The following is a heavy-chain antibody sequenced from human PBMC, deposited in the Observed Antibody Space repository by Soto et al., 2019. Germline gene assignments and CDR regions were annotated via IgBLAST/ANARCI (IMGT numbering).Heavy chain of an antibody. Sequence: SETLSLTCTVSGDSGTSGHYYWGWILKPPGKRLEWIGYIYYSGNTNYSPSLKSRVTMSLDRSNNQFSLNLSSVTAADTAVYYCARIPGDTSMIYWFDPWGQGILVTVSS. J-gene: IGHJ5*01. D-gene: IGHD5-18*01. CDR1: GDSGTSGHYY. CDR3: ARIPGDTSMIYWFDP. V-gene: IGHV4-61*01. CDR2: IYYSGNT.